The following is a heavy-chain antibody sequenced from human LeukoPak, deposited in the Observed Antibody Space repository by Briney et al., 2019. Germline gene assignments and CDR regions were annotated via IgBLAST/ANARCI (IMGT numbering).Heavy chain of an antibody. D-gene: IGHD1-26*01. CDR3: ARTMGAREIDY. J-gene: IGHJ4*02. V-gene: IGHV1-2*02. Sequence: LRASVKVSCKASGYTFTAYYMHWMRQAPGQGLEWMGCINPNSGGTNYAQDFQGRVTLTRDTSISTAYMELSRLRSEDTAVYYCARTMGAREIDYWGQGTLVTVSS. CDR2: INPNSGGT. CDR1: GYTFTAYY.